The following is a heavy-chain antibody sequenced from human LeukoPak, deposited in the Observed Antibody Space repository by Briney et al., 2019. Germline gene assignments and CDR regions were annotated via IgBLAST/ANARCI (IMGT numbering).Heavy chain of an antibody. D-gene: IGHD5-24*01. CDR2: IKPDGIDK. V-gene: IGHV3-7*01. Sequence: GGSLRLSCVVSGFTFRNHWVNWVRQSPRKGLEWVANIKPDGIDKYYVDSARGRFTVSRDNAKNSAFLQMNSLRAEDTAIYYCATISAQTFDIWGQGTLVSVS. CDR1: GFTFRNHW. J-gene: IGHJ3*02. CDR3: ATISAQTFDI.